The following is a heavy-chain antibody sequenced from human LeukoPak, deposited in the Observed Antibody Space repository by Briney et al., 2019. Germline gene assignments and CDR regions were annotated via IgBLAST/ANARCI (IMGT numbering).Heavy chain of an antibody. CDR1: GGSISSGSYY. V-gene: IGHV4-61*02. Sequence: SETLSLTCTVSGGSISSGSYYWSWIRQPAGKGLEWIGRIYTSGSTNYNPSLKSRVTISVDTSKNQFSLKLSSVTAADTAVYYCARERPYYDYVWGSYGPNLDYWGQGTLVTVSP. J-gene: IGHJ4*02. CDR2: IYTSGST. D-gene: IGHD3-16*01. CDR3: ARERPYYDYVWGSYGPNLDY.